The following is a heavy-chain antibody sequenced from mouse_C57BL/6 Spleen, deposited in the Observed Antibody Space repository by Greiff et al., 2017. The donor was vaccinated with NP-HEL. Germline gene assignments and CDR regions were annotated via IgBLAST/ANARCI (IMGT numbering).Heavy chain of an antibody. D-gene: IGHD2-3*01. CDR1: GYTFTDYY. Sequence: EVQLQQSGPELVKPGASVKISCKASGYTFTDYYMNWVKQSHGKSLEWIGDINPNNGGTSYNQKFKGKATLTVDKSSSTAYMELRSLTSEDSAVYYCARWGYDGYSLYYFDYWGQGTTLTVSS. CDR3: ARWGYDGYSLYYFDY. CDR2: INPNNGGT. V-gene: IGHV1-26*01. J-gene: IGHJ2*01.